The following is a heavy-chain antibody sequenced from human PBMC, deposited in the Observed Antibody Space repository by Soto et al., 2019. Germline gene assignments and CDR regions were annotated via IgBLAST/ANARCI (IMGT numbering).Heavy chain of an antibody. D-gene: IGHD6-13*01. J-gene: IGHJ4*02. CDR1: GYTYTSYG. V-gene: IGHV1-18*01. CDR2: ISAYNGNT. Sequence: APVKVSCKASGYTYTSYGISRVRQAPGQGLEWMGWISAYNGNTNYAQKLQGRVTMTTDTSTSTAYMELRSLRSDDTAVYYCARDLGQPLVDYWGQGTLVTVSS. CDR3: ARDLGQPLVDY.